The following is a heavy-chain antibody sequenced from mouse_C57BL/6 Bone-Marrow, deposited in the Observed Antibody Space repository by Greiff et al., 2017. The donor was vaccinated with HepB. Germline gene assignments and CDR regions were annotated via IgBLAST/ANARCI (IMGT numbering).Heavy chain of an antibody. CDR3: ASRNYRNSWFAY. J-gene: IGHJ3*01. CDR2: ISHGGGST. Sequence: DVQLVESGGGLVQPGGSLKLSCAASGFTFSDYYMYWVRQTPEKGLEWVAYISHGGGSTYYPETVKGRFTISRDNAKNTLYLQMSRLKSEDTAMYYCASRNYRNSWFAYWGQGTLVTVSA. CDR1: GFTFSDYY. V-gene: IGHV5-12*01. D-gene: IGHD2-5*01.